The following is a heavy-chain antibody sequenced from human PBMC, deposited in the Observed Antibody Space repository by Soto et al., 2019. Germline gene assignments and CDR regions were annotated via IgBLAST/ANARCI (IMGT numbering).Heavy chain of an antibody. CDR2: FDPEDGDT. V-gene: IGHV1-24*01. Sequence: ASVKVSCKVSGYTLTELSIHWVRQAPGKGLEWMGGFDPEDGDTIYAQKFQGRVTMTEDTSTDTAYMELSSLRSEDTAVYYCATDGRAEMQWLADYYYYGMDVWGQGTPVTVSS. CDR1: GYTLTELS. J-gene: IGHJ6*02. CDR3: ATDGRAEMQWLADYYYYGMDV. D-gene: IGHD6-19*01.